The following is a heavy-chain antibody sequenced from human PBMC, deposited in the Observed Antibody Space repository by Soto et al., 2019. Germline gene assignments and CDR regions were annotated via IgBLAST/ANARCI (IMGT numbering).Heavy chain of an antibody. D-gene: IGHD3-10*01. J-gene: IGHJ6*03. CDR2: ISGSGGST. CDR3: AKVAPYGSGSYFSYYYYYYMDV. CDR1: GFTFSSYA. Sequence: GGSLRLSCAASGFTFSSYAMSWVRQAPGKGLEWVSAISGSGGSTYYADSVKGRFTIPRDNSKNTLYLQMNSLRAEDTAVYYCAKVAPYGSGSYFSYYYYYYMDVWGKGTTVTVSS. V-gene: IGHV3-23*01.